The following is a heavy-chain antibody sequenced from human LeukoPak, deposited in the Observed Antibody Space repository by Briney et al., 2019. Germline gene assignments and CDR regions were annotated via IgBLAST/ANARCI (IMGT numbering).Heavy chain of an antibody. J-gene: IGHJ5*02. CDR1: GYTFTSYG. D-gene: IGHD2-15*01. CDR2: ISAYNGNT. CDR3: ARVDDCSGGSCYSDWFDP. V-gene: IGHV1-18*01. Sequence: ASVKVSCKASGYTFTSYGISWVRQAPGQGLEWMGWISAYNGNTNYAQKLQGRVTMTTDTSTSTAYMELRSLRSDDTAVYYCARVDDCSGGSCYSDWFDPWGQGTLVTVSS.